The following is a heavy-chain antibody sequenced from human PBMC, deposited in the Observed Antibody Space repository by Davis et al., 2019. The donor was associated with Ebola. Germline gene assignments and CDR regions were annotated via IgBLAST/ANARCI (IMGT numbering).Heavy chain of an antibody. CDR2: ISSSSSYI. D-gene: IGHD6-13*01. CDR3: ARAIAAAGYNWFDP. J-gene: IGHJ5*02. V-gene: IGHV3-21*01. Sequence: GESLKISCAASGFTFYTYAMSWVRQAPGKGLEWVSSISSSSSYIYYADSVKGRFTISRDNAKNSLYLQMNSLRAEDTAVYYCARAIAAAGYNWFDPWGQGTLVTVSS. CDR1: GFTFYTYA.